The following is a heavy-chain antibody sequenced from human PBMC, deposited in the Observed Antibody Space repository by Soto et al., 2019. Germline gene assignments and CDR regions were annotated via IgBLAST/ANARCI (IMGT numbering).Heavy chain of an antibody. J-gene: IGHJ6*02. Sequence: ASVKVSCKASGYTFTSYYMHWVRQAPGQGLEWMGIINPSGGSTSYAQKFQGRVTMTRDTSTSTVYMELSSLRSEDTAVYYCARGPPPDYADYEAYYYYSGMDVWGQGTTVTVSS. CDR3: ARGPPPDYADYEAYYYYSGMDV. V-gene: IGHV1-46*01. CDR1: GYTFTSYY. CDR2: INPSGGST. D-gene: IGHD4-17*01.